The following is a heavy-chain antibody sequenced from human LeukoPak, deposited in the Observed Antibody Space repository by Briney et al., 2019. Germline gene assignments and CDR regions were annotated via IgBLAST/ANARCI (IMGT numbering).Heavy chain of an antibody. Sequence: GGSLRLSCAASGFTFSSYWMSWVRQAPGKGLEWVANIKQDGSEKYYVDSVKGRFTISRDNAKNSLYLQMNSLRAEDTAVYYCARLLVLRYFDWLLGRYYYMDVWGKGTTVTVSS. J-gene: IGHJ6*03. CDR2: IKQDGSEK. V-gene: IGHV3-7*01. CDR1: GFTFSSYW. D-gene: IGHD3-9*01. CDR3: ARLLVLRYFDWLLGRYYYMDV.